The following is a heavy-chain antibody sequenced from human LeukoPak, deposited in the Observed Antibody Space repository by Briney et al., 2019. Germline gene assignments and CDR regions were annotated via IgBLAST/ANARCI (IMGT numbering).Heavy chain of an antibody. CDR3: AKDRGDNWFDP. J-gene: IGHJ5*02. D-gene: IGHD3-10*01. Sequence: PGGSLRLSCAASGFTVSENYINWVRQAPGKGLEWVSVIYSGGSTYYADSVKGRFTISRDNSKNTVYLQMNSLRAEDAAVYYCAKDRGDNWFDPWGQGTLVTVSS. CDR2: IYSGGST. V-gene: IGHV3-66*01. CDR1: GFTVSENY.